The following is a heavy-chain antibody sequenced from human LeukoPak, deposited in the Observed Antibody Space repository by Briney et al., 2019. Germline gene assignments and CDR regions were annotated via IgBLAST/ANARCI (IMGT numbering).Heavy chain of an antibody. D-gene: IGHD4-11*01. CDR2: TYGGDSA. Sequence: GGSLRLSGAASGFIVRSTYMSWARQAPGKGLEWVSLTYGGDSATYADSVKGRFTVSTDNLQNAVYLQMNSLRAEDTAVYYCARGAYSPNPPYYYYFMDVWGKGTTVTVSS. V-gene: IGHV3-53*01. CDR1: GFIVRSTY. CDR3: ARGAYSPNPPYYYYFMDV. J-gene: IGHJ6*03.